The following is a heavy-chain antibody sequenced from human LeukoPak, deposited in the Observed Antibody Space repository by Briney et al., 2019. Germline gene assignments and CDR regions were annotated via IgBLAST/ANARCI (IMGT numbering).Heavy chain of an antibody. D-gene: IGHD4-17*01. V-gene: IGHV5-10-1*01. Sequence: PGESLKISCKGSGYSFTSYWISWVRQMPGKGLEWLGRIDPSDSYTNYSPSFQGHVTISADKSISTAYLQWSSLKASDTAMYYCARVHDYGDYSLGYWGQGTLVTVSS. CDR2: IDPSDSYT. J-gene: IGHJ4*02. CDR1: GYSFTSYW. CDR3: ARVHDYGDYSLGY.